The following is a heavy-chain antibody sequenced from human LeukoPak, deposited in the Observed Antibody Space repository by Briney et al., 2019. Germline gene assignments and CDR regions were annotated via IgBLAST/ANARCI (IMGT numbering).Heavy chain of an antibody. J-gene: IGHJ4*02. Sequence: ASVKVSCKASGGTFSSYAISWVRQAPGQGLEWMGRIIPILGIANYAQKFQGRVTMTRNTSISTAYMELSSLRSEDTAVYYCARGTNDYWGQGTLVTVSS. D-gene: IGHD1/OR15-1a*01. CDR3: ARGTNDY. CDR1: GGTFSSYA. CDR2: IIPILGIA. V-gene: IGHV1-69*04.